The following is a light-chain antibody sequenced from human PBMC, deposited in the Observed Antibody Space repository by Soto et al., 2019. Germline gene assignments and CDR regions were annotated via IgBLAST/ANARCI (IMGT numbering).Light chain of an antibody. CDR2: AAS. J-gene: IGKJ1*01. V-gene: IGKV1-27*01. CDR1: QGISNY. CDR3: QKYNSAPWT. Sequence: DIQMTQSPSSRSTSFGDRVTITCRASQGISNYLAWYQQKPGKVPKRLIYAASTLQSGVPSRFSGSGSGTDFTLTISSLQPEDVATYYCQKYNSAPWTFGQGTKVEIK.